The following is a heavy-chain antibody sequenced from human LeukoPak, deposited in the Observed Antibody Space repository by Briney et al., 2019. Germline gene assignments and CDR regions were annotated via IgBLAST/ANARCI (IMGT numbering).Heavy chain of an antibody. D-gene: IGHD3-22*01. CDR3: AKDEGYYDSSGYPH. J-gene: IGHJ4*02. CDR2: ISYDGSNK. V-gene: IGHV3-30*18. CDR1: GFTFSSYG. Sequence: GGSLRLSCAASGFTFSSYGMHWVRQAPGKGLGWVAVISYDGSNKYYADSVEGRFTISRDNSKNTLYLQMNSLRAEDTAVYYCAKDEGYYDSSGYPHWGQGTLVTVSS.